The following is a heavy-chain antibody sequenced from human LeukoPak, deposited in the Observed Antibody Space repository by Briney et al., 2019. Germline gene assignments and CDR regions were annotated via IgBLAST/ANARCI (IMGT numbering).Heavy chain of an antibody. D-gene: IGHD1-26*01. J-gene: IGHJ4*02. CDR3: AGSIVGARVVFDY. CDR2: INHSGST. V-gene: IGHV4-34*01. Sequence: SETLSLTCAVYGGSFSGYYWSWIRQPPGKGLEWIGEINHSGSTNYNPSLKSRVTISVDTSKNQFSLKLTSVTAADTAVYYCAGSIVGARVVFDYWGQGTLVTVSS. CDR1: GGSFSGYY.